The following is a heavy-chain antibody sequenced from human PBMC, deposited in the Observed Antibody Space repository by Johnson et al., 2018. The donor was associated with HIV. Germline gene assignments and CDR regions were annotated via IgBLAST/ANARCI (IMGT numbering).Heavy chain of an antibody. CDR3: AKVAVATAAGGVALDI. Sequence: QEQLVESGGGVVQPGRSLRLSCASSGFTFSSYGMHWVRQAPGKGLEWVAFIRYDGSNKYFADSVKGRFTISRDNSNNILYLQRNSLRVEDTAVYYCAKVAVATAAGGVALDIWGPGTMVTVS. CDR2: IRYDGSNK. J-gene: IGHJ3*02. V-gene: IGHV3-30*02. CDR1: GFTFSSYG. D-gene: IGHD6-13*01.